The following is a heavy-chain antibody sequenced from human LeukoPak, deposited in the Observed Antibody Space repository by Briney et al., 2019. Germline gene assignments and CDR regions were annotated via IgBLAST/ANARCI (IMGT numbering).Heavy chain of an antibody. D-gene: IGHD3-22*01. CDR3: ARDGFYGYYHGSDGMDV. V-gene: IGHV1-18*04. CDR2: INGYNGKT. CDR1: GYNSTHYA. Sequence: ASVKVSCKASGYNSTHYALSWVRQVPGQGLEWMGWINGYNGKTKYAECLQGRVTMTTETSTSTAYMELKSLTSDDTAVYYCARDGFYGYYHGSDGMDVWGRGTTVIVSS. J-gene: IGHJ6*02.